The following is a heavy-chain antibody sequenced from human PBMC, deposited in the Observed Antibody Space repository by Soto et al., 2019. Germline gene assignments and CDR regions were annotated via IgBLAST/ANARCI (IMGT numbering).Heavy chain of an antibody. D-gene: IGHD2-8*01. V-gene: IGHV1-69*13. CDR3: ARGYCTNVVCYTAMDV. Sequence: SVKVSCKASGGTFSSYAISWVRQAPGQGLEWMGGIIPIFGTANYAQKFQGRVTITADESTSTAYMELSSLRSEDTAVYYCARGYCTNVVCYTAMDVWGQGTTVTVSS. CDR1: GGTFSSYA. J-gene: IGHJ6*02. CDR2: IIPIFGTA.